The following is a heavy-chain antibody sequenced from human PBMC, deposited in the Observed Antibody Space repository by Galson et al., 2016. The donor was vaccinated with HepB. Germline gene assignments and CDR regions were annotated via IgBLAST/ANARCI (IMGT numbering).Heavy chain of an antibody. V-gene: IGHV3-21*01. J-gene: IGHJ6*02. CDR1: GFTFSSYS. CDR2: VSSSSSYI. CDR3: ARVGALRFLEYGMDV. D-gene: IGHD3-3*01. Sequence: SLRLSCAASGFTFSSYSMNWVRQAPGKGLEWVSSVSSSSSYICYADSVKGRFTISRDNAKNSLYPQMNSLRAEDTAVYYCARVGALRFLEYGMDVWGQGTTVTVSS.